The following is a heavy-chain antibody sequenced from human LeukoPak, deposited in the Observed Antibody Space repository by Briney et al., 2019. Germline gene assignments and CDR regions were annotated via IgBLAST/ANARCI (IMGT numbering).Heavy chain of an antibody. CDR1: GGSISSGNYY. D-gene: IGHD6-19*01. CDR3: ARDGSGWPGDY. V-gene: IGHV4-30-2*01. J-gene: IGHJ4*02. CDR2: IYHSGST. Sequence: SQTPSLTCTVSGGSISSGNYYWSWIRQPPGKGLEWIGYIYHSGSTYYNPSLKSRVTISEDRSKSQFSLKLSSVTAADTAVYYCARDGSGWPGDYWGQGTLVTVSS.